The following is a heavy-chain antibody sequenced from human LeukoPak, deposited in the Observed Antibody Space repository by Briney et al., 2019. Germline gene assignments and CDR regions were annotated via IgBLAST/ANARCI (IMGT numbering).Heavy chain of an antibody. CDR3: ARQFLITAMATASPGFFDY. CDR2: IYYSGST. J-gene: IGHJ4*02. Sequence: SETLSLTCTVSGGSISSSSYYWGWIHQPPGKGLEWIGSIYYSGSTYYNPSLKSRVTISVDTSKNQFSLKLSSVTAADTAVYYCARQFLITAMATASPGFFDYWGQGTLVTVSS. D-gene: IGHD5-18*01. V-gene: IGHV4-39*07. CDR1: GGSISSSSYY.